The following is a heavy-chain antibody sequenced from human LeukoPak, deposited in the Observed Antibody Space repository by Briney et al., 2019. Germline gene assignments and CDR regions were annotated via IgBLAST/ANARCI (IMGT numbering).Heavy chain of an antibody. J-gene: IGHJ4*02. V-gene: IGHV3-7*01. D-gene: IGHD2/OR15-2a*01. CDR1: GFTFSSYS. CDR3: ATLWGIYY. CDR2: MKQGGSEK. Sequence: GGSLRLSCAASGFTFSSYSMNWVRQAPGKGLEWVAYMKQGGSEKYYVDSVKGRFTISRDNAKNSLYLQMNSLRVEDTAVYYCATLWGIYYWGQGTLVTVSS.